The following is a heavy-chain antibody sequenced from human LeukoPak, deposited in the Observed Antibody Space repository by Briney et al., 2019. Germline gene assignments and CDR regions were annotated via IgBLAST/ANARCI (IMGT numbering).Heavy chain of an antibody. D-gene: IGHD3-22*01. CDR2: VNPSGRST. CDR3: ARGSTIVVVVATFDS. Sequence: GASVKVSCKSSGYTFTGYYIHWLRQAPGQGLEWMGVVNPSGRSTRNAQKFQGRVTLTRDTSTSTVYMELSSLTSEDTAVYYCARGSTIVVVVATFDSWGQGTQVTVSS. CDR1: GYTFTGYY. V-gene: IGHV1-46*01. J-gene: IGHJ4*02.